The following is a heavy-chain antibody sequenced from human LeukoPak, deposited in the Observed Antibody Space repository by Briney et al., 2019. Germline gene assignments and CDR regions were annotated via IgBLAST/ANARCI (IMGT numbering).Heavy chain of an antibody. J-gene: IGHJ4*02. Sequence: SETLSLTCTVSGGSISSYYWSWIRQPPGKGLEWIASMGSNGNTHYNASLKSRVTISIDTSKNQFSLKVSSVTAADTAVYYCAKHKAVGATSEYFDYWGQGTLVTVSS. D-gene: IGHD1-26*01. CDR3: AKHKAVGATSEYFDY. CDR2: MGSNGNT. V-gene: IGHV4-59*05. CDR1: GGSISSYY.